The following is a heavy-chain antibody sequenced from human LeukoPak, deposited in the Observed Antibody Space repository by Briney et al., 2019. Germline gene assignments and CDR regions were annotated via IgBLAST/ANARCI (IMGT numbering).Heavy chain of an antibody. J-gene: IGHJ4*02. V-gene: IGHV3-23*01. CDR2: ISTSGNT. Sequence: GGSLRLSCAASGFTFSSYAMHWVRQAPGKGLEWVSLISTSGNTHYADSVRGRFTISRDNSKNTLYLQMTTLRAEDTAVYYCAKDLDSSGRYEGLGDYWGQGTLVTVSS. D-gene: IGHD6-19*01. CDR1: GFTFSSYA. CDR3: AKDLDSSGRYEGLGDY.